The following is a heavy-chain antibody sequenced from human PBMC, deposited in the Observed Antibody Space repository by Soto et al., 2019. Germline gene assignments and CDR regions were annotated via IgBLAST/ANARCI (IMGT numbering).Heavy chain of an antibody. D-gene: IGHD4-17*01. CDR1: GGSVSSGSYF. V-gene: IGHV4-61*01. CDR3: AKGDGDYDWFDP. Sequence: QVQLQESGPGLVKPSETLSLTCTVSGGSVSSGSYFWTWIRQPPGKGLEWIGYIYYRGSTNYSPSLKSRVSISVDTSKNQFSLKLSPVTAADTAIYFCAKGDGDYDWFDPWGQGTLVTVSS. CDR2: IYYRGST. J-gene: IGHJ5*02.